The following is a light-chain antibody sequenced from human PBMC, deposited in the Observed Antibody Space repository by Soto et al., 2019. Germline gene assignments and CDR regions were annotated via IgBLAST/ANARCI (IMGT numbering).Light chain of an antibody. CDR3: QNYNSAPQIT. Sequence: DIQMTQSPSSLSASVGDRVTITCRASQGISNYLAWYQQKPGKVPKLLIYAASTLHPGVPSRFSGSGSGTDFTLTISSLQPEDVATYYCQNYNSAPQITFGQGTRLEIK. V-gene: IGKV1-27*01. CDR1: QGISNY. CDR2: AAS. J-gene: IGKJ5*01.